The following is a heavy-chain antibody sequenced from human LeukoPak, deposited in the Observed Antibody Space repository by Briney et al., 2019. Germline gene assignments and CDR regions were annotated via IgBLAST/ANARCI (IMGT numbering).Heavy chain of an antibody. Sequence: GGSLRLSCVASGFTFSSYWMSWVRQAPGKGLEWVANIKQDGSEKYYVDSVKGRFTISRDNAKNSLYLQMNSLRAEDTAVYYCARSSWYSLRFDYWGQGTLVTVSS. CDR1: GFTFSSYW. CDR3: ARSSWYSLRFDY. J-gene: IGHJ4*02. CDR2: IKQDGSEK. D-gene: IGHD6-13*01. V-gene: IGHV3-7*01.